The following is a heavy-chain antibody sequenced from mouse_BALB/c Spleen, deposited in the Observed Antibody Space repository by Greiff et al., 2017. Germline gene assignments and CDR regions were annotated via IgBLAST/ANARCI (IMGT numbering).Heavy chain of an antibody. CDR3: AREGITTVVATRYFDV. CDR1: GFTFSDYY. D-gene: IGHD1-1*01. V-gene: IGHV5-4*02. J-gene: IGHJ1*01. Sequence: EVQVVESGGGLVKPGGSLKLSCAASGFTFSDYYMYWVRQTPEKRLEWVATISDGGSYTYYPDSVKGRFTISRDNAKNNLYLQMSSLKSEDTAMYYCAREGITTVVATRYFDVWGAGTTVTVSS. CDR2: ISDGGSYT.